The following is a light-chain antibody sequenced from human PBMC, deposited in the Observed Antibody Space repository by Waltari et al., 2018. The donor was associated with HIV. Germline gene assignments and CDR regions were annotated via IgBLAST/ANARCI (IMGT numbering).Light chain of an antibody. V-gene: IGLV1-44*01. Sequence: QSVLTQPPSASGTPGQGVTISCSGSSSNIGSNAVTWYRQLPGTAPKVLIYSNNQRPSGVPDRFSGSKSGTSASLAISGLQSEDDADYYCAAWDDSLNGLLFGGGTKLTVL. CDR2: SNN. CDR3: AAWDDSLNGLL. CDR1: SSNIGSNA. J-gene: IGLJ2*01.